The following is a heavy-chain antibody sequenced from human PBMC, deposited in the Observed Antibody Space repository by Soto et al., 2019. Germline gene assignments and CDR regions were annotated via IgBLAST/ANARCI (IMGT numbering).Heavy chain of an antibody. J-gene: IGHJ5*02. Sequence: SDTLSLTCNMSCDSYSISTYSWSWIRQPPGKALQWIGFIYQSGVTSYNPSLASRVSISLDRSNNQCSLKLKSVTAADTAVYFCAGMPYTSGLRFDPWGPGTLVTVSS. V-gene: IGHV4-30-2*01. CDR1: CDSYSISTYS. CDR3: AGMPYTSGLRFDP. CDR2: IYQSGVT. D-gene: IGHD6-19*01.